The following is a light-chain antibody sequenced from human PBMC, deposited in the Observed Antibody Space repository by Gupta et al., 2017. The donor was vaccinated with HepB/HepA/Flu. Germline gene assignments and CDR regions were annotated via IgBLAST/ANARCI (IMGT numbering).Light chain of an antibody. CDR2: GTS. CDR3: QQNVSTPFT. J-gene: IGKJ2*01. Sequence: VSPKSPGTLSLSQGGRATLSCRDSQSFSRTYVAWYQQKAGQAPRLLIYGTSSRATGIPERFSGSGSGTDFTLTISRLQPEDFAGYYCQQNVSTPFTFGQGTKVEIK. V-gene: IGKV3-20*01. CDR1: QSFSRTY.